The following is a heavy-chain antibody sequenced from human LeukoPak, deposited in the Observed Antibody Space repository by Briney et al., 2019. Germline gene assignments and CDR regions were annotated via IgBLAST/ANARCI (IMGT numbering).Heavy chain of an antibody. J-gene: IGHJ1*01. D-gene: IGHD1-1*01. CDR2: ISVGGGST. CDR1: GFXFSSYV. V-gene: IGHV3-23*01. Sequence: GGSLRLSCGASGFXFSSYVMTWVRQAPGIGLEWVSTISVGGGSTYYADSVKGRFTISRDNSKNTLHLQMNSLRVGDTAVYYCVTRGTTGTKYLEHWGQGTLVTVSS. CDR3: VTRGTTGTKYLEH.